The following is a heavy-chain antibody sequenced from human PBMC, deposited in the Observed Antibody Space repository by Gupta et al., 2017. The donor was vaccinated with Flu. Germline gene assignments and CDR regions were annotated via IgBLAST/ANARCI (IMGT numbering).Heavy chain of an antibody. CDR1: A. D-gene: IGHD3-10*01. Sequence: AMNWVRQAAGKGLEWVAALSRAGGSTYYADAVKGRFTISRDNSKNTLSLQMNSLRAEDTALYYCAKDQGGSWGYGMDVWGQGTTVIVSS. CDR3: AKDQGGSWGYGMDV. V-gene: IGHV3-23*01. CDR2: LSRAGGST. J-gene: IGHJ6*02.